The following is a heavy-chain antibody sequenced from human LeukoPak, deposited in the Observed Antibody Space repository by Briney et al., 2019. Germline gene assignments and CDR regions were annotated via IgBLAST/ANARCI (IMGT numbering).Heavy chain of an antibody. J-gene: IGHJ4*02. D-gene: IGHD6-13*01. CDR1: GFTFSNAW. CDR2: IKSKTDGGTT. Sequence: GGSLRLSCAASGFTFSNAWMSWVRQAPGKELEWVGRIKSKTDGGTTDYAAPVKGRFTISRDDSKNTLYLQMNSLKTEDTAVYYCTTVGRIAAARGTIDYWGQGTLVTVSS. CDR3: TTVGRIAAARGTIDY. V-gene: IGHV3-15*01.